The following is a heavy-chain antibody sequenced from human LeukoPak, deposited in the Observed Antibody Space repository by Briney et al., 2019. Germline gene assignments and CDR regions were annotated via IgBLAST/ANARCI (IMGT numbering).Heavy chain of an antibody. CDR1: GYTFTSYD. CDR2: MNPNSGNT. Sequence: GASVKVSCKASGYTFTSYDINWVRQATGQGLEWMGWMNPNSGNTGYAQKFQGRVTITRNTSISTAYMELSSLRSEDTAVYYCARGIAVAGENYFDYWGQGTLVTVSS. CDR3: ARGIAVAGENYFDY. V-gene: IGHV1-8*03. D-gene: IGHD6-19*01. J-gene: IGHJ4*02.